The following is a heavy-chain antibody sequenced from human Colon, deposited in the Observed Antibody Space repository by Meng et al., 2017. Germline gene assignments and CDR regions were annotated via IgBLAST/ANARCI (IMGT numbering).Heavy chain of an antibody. Sequence: QVQLQESGPGLVKPSGTLSLTCAVSGGSITNSNWGSWVRQPPGKGLEWIGQTYGSVNTAYNPSLKSRVTISVDKSKNQLSLTLSSVTAADTAVYYCAKNGAYCLEYWGQGILVTVSS. J-gene: IGHJ4*02. CDR1: GGSITNSNW. CDR2: TYGSVNT. V-gene: IGHV4-4*02. CDR3: AKNGAYCLEY. D-gene: IGHD2-8*02.